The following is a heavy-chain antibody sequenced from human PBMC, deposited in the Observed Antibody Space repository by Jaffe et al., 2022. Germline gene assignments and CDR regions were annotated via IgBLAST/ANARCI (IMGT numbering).Heavy chain of an antibody. J-gene: IGHJ6*03. D-gene: IGHD5-12*01. CDR1: GGSISSSSYY. V-gene: IGHV4-39*01. CDR3: ARLDRAATIPPQTYYYYYYMDV. CDR2: IYYSGST. Sequence: QLQLQESGPGLVKPSETLSLTCTVSGGSISSSSYYWGWIRQPPGKGLEWIGSIYYSGSTYYNPSLKSRVTISVDTSKNQFSLKLSSVTAADTAVYYCARLDRAATIPPQTYYYYYYMDVWGKGTTVTVSS.